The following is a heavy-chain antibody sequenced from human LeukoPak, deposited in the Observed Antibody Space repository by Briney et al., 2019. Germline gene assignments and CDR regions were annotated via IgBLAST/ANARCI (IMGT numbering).Heavy chain of an antibody. CDR2: INANSGNT. J-gene: IGHJ4*02. CDR3: ARDGYFDY. Sequence: GASVKVSCKGSGYTFTTYGIGWVRQAPGQGLEWMGWINANSGNTNYAQKFQGRLTMTTDTSTITAYMELRSLRSDDMAVYYCARDGYFDYWGQGTLVTASS. CDR1: GYTFTTYG. V-gene: IGHV1-18*03.